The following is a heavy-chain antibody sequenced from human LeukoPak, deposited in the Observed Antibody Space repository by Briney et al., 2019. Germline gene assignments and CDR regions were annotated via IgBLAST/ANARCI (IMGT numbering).Heavy chain of an antibody. J-gene: IGHJ6*03. CDR3: ARVVATISYYYYYYYMDV. CDR1: GFTFDDYG. V-gene: IGHV3-20*04. D-gene: IGHD5-12*01. CDR2: INWNGGST. Sequence: GGSLRLSCAASGFTFDDYGMSWVRQAPGKGLEWVSGINWNGGSTGYADSVKGRFTISRDNAKNSLYLQMNSLRAEDTALYYCARVVATISYYYYYYYMDVWGKGTTVTISS.